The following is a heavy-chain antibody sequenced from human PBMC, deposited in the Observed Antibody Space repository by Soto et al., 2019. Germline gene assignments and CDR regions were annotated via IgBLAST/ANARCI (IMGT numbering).Heavy chain of an antibody. V-gene: IGHV1-18*01. J-gene: IGHJ6*02. CDR2: ISAYNGNT. CDR3: ARAPSLTYYDFWSGYYYYGMDV. Sequence: QVQVVQSGAEVKKPGASVKVSCKASGYTFTSYGISWVRQAPGQGLGWMGWISAYNGNTNYAQKLQGRVTMTTDTSTSTAYMELRSLRSDDTAVYYCARAPSLTYYDFWSGYYYYGMDVWGQGTTVTVSS. CDR1: GYTFTSYG. D-gene: IGHD3-3*01.